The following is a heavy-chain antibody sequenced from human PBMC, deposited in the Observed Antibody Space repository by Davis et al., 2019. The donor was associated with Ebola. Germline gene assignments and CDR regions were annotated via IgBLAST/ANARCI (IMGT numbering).Heavy chain of an antibody. CDR2: INHSGST. CDR3: ARVTVTPPEYYYGMDV. Sequence: SQTLSLTCAVYGGSFSGYYWSWIRQPPGKGLEWIGEINHSGSTNYNPSLKSRVTISVDTSKNQFSLKLSSVTAADTAVYYCARVTVTPPEYYYGMDVWGQGTTVTVSS. J-gene: IGHJ6*02. V-gene: IGHV4-34*01. D-gene: IGHD4-17*01. CDR1: GGSFSGYY.